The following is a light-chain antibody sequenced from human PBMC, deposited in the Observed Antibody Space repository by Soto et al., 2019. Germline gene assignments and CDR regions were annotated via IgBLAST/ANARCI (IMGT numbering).Light chain of an antibody. V-gene: IGKV3-20*01. CDR3: HQYGRSPIYT. CDR1: QTVTSNY. Sequence: EILLTQSPDTLSLSPGATAILSCRASQTVTSNYLAWFQQKPGQAPMLLIYGASSRATGIPDRFSGSGSGTDFTLTISRLEPEDFAVYYCHQYGRSPIYTFGPGTKVDFK. J-gene: IGKJ3*01. CDR2: GAS.